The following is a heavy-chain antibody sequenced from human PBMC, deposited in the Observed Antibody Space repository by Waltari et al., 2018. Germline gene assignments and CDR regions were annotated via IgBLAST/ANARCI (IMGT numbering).Heavy chain of an antibody. CDR2: INHSGST. D-gene: IGHD2-2*01. Sequence: QVQLQQWGAGLLKPSETLSLTCAVYGGSFSGYYWSWIRQPPGKGLEWIGEINHSGSTNYNPSLKSRVTISVDTSKNRFSLKLSSVTAADTAVYYCARGPDIVAVPAGDRSELGDYYMDVWGKGTTVTISS. V-gene: IGHV4-34*01. J-gene: IGHJ6*03. CDR3: ARGPDIVAVPAGDRSELGDYYMDV. CDR1: GGSFSGYY.